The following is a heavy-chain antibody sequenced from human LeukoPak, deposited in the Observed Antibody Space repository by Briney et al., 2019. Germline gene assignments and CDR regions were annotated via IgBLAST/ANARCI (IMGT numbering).Heavy chain of an antibody. CDR1: GFTFSDYY. V-gene: IGHV3-11*01. D-gene: IGHD3-22*01. J-gene: IGHJ4*02. CDR3: ASMGYYYDSSGYYRY. Sequence: GGSLRLSCAASGFTFSDYYMSWIRQAPGKGLEWVSYISSSGSTIYYADSVKGRFTISRDNAKNSLSLQMNSLRAEDTAVYYCASMGYYYDSSGYYRYWGQGTLVTVSS. CDR2: ISSSGSTI.